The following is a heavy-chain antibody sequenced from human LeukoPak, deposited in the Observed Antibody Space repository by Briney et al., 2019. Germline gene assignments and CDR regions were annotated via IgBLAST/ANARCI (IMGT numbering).Heavy chain of an antibody. CDR2: ITATSRHI. CDR3: ARGSYCSSTSCWSDAFDI. CDR1: GVTFSGYS. Sequence: GGSLRLSCAAPGVTFSGYSVNWVRQAPGKGLEWVSAITATSRHIYYADSVKGRFTISRDNSKNTLYLQMNSLRAEDTAVYYCARGSYCSSTSCWSDAFDIWGQGTMVTVSS. J-gene: IGHJ3*02. V-gene: IGHV3-21*01. D-gene: IGHD2-2*01.